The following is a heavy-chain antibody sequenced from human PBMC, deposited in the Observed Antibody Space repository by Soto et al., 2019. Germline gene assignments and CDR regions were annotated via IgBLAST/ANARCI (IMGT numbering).Heavy chain of an antibody. J-gene: IGHJ4*02. CDR3: ARDRINLGDFDY. V-gene: IGHV1-46*01. Sequence: QVQLVQSGAEVKKPGASVKVSCKASGYTFTSYYMHWVRQAPGQGLEWMGIINPSGGSTSYAQKFRGRVTMTRDTSTSTVYMELSSLRSEDTAVYYCARDRINLGDFDYWGQGTLVTVSS. CDR1: GYTFTSYY. CDR2: INPSGGST. D-gene: IGHD3-10*01.